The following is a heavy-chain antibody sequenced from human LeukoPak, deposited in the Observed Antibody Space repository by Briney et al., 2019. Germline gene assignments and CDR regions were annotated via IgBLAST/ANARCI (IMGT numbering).Heavy chain of an antibody. CDR2: INPNSGGT. CDR1: GYTFTGYY. J-gene: IGHJ4*02. D-gene: IGHD3-22*01. CDR3: ARDLGLDYYDSSGYYYY. V-gene: IGHV1-2*02. Sequence: ASVKVSCKASGYTFTGYYMHWGRQAPGQGLEWMGWINPNSGGTNYAQKFQGRVTMTRDTSISTAYMELSRLRSDDTAVYYCARDLGLDYYDSSGYYYYWGQGTLVTVSS.